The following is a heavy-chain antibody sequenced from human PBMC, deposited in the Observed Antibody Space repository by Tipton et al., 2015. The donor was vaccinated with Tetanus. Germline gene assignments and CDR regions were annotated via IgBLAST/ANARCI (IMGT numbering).Heavy chain of an antibody. CDR3: VRGYSYAPAPGGGASDNFEYYFDY. D-gene: IGHD5-18*01. CDR2: ITYDGSKK. V-gene: IGHV3-30*03. CDR1: GFSLSSFG. Sequence: SLRLSCAASGFSLSSFGMHWVRQAPGKGLEWVAVITYDGSKKYYADSVKGRTSISRDSAKNTLILQMSSLRAEDTAGYYWVRGYSYAPAPGGGASDNFEYYFDYWGHGTLVTVSS. J-gene: IGHJ4*01.